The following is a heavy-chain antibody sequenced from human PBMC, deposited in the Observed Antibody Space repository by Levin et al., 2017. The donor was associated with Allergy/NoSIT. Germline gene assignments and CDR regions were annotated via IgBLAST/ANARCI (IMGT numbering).Heavy chain of an antibody. CDR3: ARDLGGATGEYYYGMDV. J-gene: IGHJ6*02. V-gene: IGHV3-48*02. D-gene: IGHD1-26*01. Sequence: GGSLRLSCAASGFTFSSYSMNWVRQAPGKGLEWVSYISSSSSTIYYADSVKGRFTISRDNAKHSLYLQMNSLRDEDTAVYYCARDLGGATGEYYYGMDVWGQGTTVTVSS. CDR2: ISSSSSTI. CDR1: GFTFSSYS.